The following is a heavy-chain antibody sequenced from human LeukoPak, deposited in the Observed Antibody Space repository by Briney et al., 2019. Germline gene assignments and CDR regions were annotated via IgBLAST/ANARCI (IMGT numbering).Heavy chain of an antibody. Sequence: PGGSLRLSCAASGFTFSSYSMNWVRQAPGKGLEWVSSISSSSSYIYYADSVKGRFTISRDNAKNSLYLQMNSLRAEDTPVYYCARDRRREVLTQDYWGQGTLVTVSS. D-gene: IGHD1-14*01. V-gene: IGHV3-21*01. CDR3: ARDRRREVLTQDY. J-gene: IGHJ4*02. CDR1: GFTFSSYS. CDR2: ISSSSSYI.